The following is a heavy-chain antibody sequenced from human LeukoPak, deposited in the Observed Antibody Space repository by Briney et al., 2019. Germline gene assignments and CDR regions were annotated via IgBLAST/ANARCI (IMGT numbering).Heavy chain of an antibody. CDR2: ISGSGGST. D-gene: IGHD2-15*01. Sequence: GGSLRLSCAASGFTFSSYGMSWVRQAPGKGLEWVSGISGSGGSTYYADSVKGRFTISRDNYKNTLYLQMNSLRAEDTAVYYCARDGPLGQYCSGGSCYSPYFDYWGQGTLVTVSS. J-gene: IGHJ4*02. CDR1: GFTFSSYG. CDR3: ARDGPLGQYCSGGSCYSPYFDY. V-gene: IGHV3-23*01.